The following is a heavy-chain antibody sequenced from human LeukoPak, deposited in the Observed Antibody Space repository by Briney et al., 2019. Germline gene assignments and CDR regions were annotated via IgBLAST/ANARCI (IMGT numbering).Heavy chain of an antibody. CDR3: ASFREDNSGYLGLEN. V-gene: IGHV4-4*02. J-gene: IGHJ4*02. CDR1: GVSISSSNW. D-gene: IGHD3-22*01. CDR2: IYHSGST. Sequence: SETLSLTCAVSGVSISSSNWWSWVRQAPGKGLEWIGEIYHSGSTNYNPSLKSRVTISVDTSKNQFSLKLSSVTAADTAVFYCASFREDNSGYLGLENWGQGTLVTVSS.